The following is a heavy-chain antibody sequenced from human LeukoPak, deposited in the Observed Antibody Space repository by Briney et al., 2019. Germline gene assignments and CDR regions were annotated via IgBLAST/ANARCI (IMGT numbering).Heavy chain of an antibody. V-gene: IGHV3-30*04. CDR2: ISYDGSNK. CDR3: AKVPNYDYVWGSYRYFFGAFDI. CDR1: GFTFSSYA. Sequence: PGRSLRLSCAASGFTFSSYAMHWVRQAPGKGLEWVAVISYDGSNKYYADSVKGRFTISRDTSKNTLYLQMNSLRAEDTAVYYCAKVPNYDYVWGSYRYFFGAFDIWGQGTMVTVSS. J-gene: IGHJ3*02. D-gene: IGHD3-16*02.